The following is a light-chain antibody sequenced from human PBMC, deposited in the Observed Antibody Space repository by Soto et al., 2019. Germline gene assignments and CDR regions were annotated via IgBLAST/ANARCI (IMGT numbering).Light chain of an antibody. CDR1: SSDVGGYNY. J-gene: IGLJ1*01. V-gene: IGLV2-14*01. CDR3: SSYTSSSTYV. Sequence: QSASVSGSPGQSIAISCSGTSSDVGGYNYLSWYQQHPGKAPKLMVYDVSIRPSGVSNRFSGSKSGNTASLANSGLQAEDEADYYCSSYTSSSTYVFGTGTKLTVL. CDR2: DVS.